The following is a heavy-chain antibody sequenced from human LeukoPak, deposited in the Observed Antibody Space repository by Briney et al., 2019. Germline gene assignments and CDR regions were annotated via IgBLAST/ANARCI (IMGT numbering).Heavy chain of an antibody. V-gene: IGHV1-46*01. Sequence: ASVKVSCKAFGYTFTSNYMHWVRQAPGQGPEWMGVISPSGGSTTYAQKFQGRVTLTRGMSTSTDYLELSSLRSEDTAVYYCARVPYGSGRPIDYWGQGTLVTVSS. J-gene: IGHJ4*02. CDR2: ISPSGGST. CDR1: GYTFTSNY. D-gene: IGHD3-10*01. CDR3: ARVPYGSGRPIDY.